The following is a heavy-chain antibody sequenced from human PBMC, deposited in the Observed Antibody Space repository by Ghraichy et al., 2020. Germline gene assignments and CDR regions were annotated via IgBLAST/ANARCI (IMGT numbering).Heavy chain of an antibody. J-gene: IGHJ4*02. D-gene: IGHD1-26*01. CDR2: ISSSSSYI. Sequence: GGSLRLSCAASGFTFSSYSMNWVRQAPGKGLEWVSSISSSSSYIYYAESVKGRFTISRDNAKNSLYLQTNSLRAEDTAVYYCARDLKLGATKSSSFDYWGQGTLVTVSS. CDR3: ARDLKLGATKSSSFDY. V-gene: IGHV3-21*01. CDR1: GFTFSSYS.